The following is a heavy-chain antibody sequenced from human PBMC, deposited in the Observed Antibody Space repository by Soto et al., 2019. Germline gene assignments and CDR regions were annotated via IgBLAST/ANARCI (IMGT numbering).Heavy chain of an antibody. J-gene: IGHJ4*02. CDR3: ARGSGLTYFDY. CDR1: GYTFTSYA. D-gene: IGHD3-10*01. V-gene: IGHV1-3*01. Sequence: QVQLVQSEAEVKKPGASVKVSCKAAGYTFTSYAMHWVRQAPGQRLEWMGWINAGNGNTKYSQKFQGRVTITRDTSASTAYMELSSLRSEDTAVYYCARGSGLTYFDYWGQGTLVTVSS. CDR2: INAGNGNT.